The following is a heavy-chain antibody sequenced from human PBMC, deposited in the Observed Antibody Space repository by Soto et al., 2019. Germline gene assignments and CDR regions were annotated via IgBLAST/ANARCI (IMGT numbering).Heavy chain of an antibody. D-gene: IGHD2-2*01. CDR1: GGTFSSYA. CDR2: IIPIVGSA. V-gene: IGHV1-69*01. J-gene: IGHJ6*02. CDR3: ARSQGSSTSLEIYYYYYYGMDV. Sequence: QVQLVQSGAEVKKPGSSVKVSCKASGGTFSSYAISWVRQAPGQGLEWMGGIIPIVGSANYAQKFQGRVTITADESTSTAYMGLSSLRSEDTAVYYCARSQGSSTSLEIYYYYYYGMDVWGQGTTVTVSS.